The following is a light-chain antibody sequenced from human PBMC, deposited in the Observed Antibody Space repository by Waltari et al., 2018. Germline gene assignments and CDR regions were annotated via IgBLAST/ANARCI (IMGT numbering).Light chain of an antibody. CDR3: QQYNLWPWT. V-gene: IGKV3-15*01. J-gene: IGKJ1*01. CDR1: QSVGVT. CDR2: DTS. Sequence: EIVMPQSPATLSVSSEEGATLSCRARQSVGVTLAWYQQKPGQPPNLLIYDTSTRATGVPAKISGSASGTEFTLTISSLQAEDFAIYYCQQYNLWPWTFGQGTRVEIK.